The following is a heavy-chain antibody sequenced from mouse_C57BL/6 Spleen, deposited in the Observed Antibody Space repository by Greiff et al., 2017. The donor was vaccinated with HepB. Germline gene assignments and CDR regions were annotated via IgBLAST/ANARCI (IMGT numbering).Heavy chain of an antibody. CDR3: ARGRIYCGSSSYAMDY. CDR1: GYTFTSYW. Sequence: VQLQQPGAELVRPGTSVKLSCKASGYTFTSYWMHWVKQRPGQGLEWIGVIDPSDSYTNYNQKFKGKATLTVDTSSSTAYMQLSSLTSEDSAFYYCARGRIYCGSSSYAMDYWGHGTSVTVSS. CDR2: IDPSDSYT. D-gene: IGHD1-1*01. V-gene: IGHV1-59*01. J-gene: IGHJ4*01.